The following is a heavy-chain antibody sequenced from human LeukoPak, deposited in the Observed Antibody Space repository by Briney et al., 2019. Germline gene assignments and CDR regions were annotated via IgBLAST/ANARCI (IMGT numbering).Heavy chain of an antibody. J-gene: IGHJ5*02. CDR1: GGSISNHY. V-gene: IGHV4-4*07. CDR2: IYSSENT. D-gene: IGHD5-24*01. Sequence: SETLSLTCTVSGGSISNHYWSWIRQPAGKGLEWIGRIYSSENTNYNPSLKSRFTMSVDTSRNQFSLKLSSVTAADTAVYYCAGGPRMANNWFDPWGQGTLVTVSS. CDR3: AGGPRMANNWFDP.